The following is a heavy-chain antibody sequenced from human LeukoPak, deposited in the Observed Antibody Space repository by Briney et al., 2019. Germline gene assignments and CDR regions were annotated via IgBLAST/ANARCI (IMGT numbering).Heavy chain of an antibody. J-gene: IGHJ5*02. CDR2: IYYSGST. V-gene: IGHV4-59*08. CDR3: ARRAHSWTGRYNWFDP. D-gene: IGHD6-13*01. Sequence: SETLSLTCTVYGGSISSYYWSWIRQPPGKGLEWIGYIYYSGSTNYNPSLKSRVTISVDTSKNQFSLKLSSVTAADTAVYYCARRAHSWTGRYNWFDPWGQGTLVTVSS. CDR1: GGSISSYY.